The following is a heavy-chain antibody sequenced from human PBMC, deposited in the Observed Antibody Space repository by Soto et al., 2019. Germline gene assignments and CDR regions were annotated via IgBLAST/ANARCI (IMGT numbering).Heavy chain of an antibody. Sequence: EVQLVESGGGLVKPGGSLRLSCAASGFSLRSYSMNWVRQAPGKGLEWVSSISSSSNNIYYADSVKGRSTISRDNARNSLFLQVNSLRDGATGVYFCARDLTTATGAFDYWGQGTLVTVSS. CDR1: GFSLRSYS. J-gene: IGHJ4*02. CDR3: ARDLTTATGAFDY. V-gene: IGHV3-21*01. D-gene: IGHD6-13*01. CDR2: ISSSSNNI.